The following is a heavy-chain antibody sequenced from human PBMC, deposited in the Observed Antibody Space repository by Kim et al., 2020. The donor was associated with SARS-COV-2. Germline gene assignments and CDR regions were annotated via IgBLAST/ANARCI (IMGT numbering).Heavy chain of an antibody. D-gene: IGHD3-9*01. Sequence: SETLSLTCTVSGGSVSSGSYYWSWIRQPPGKGLEWIGYIYYSGSTNYNPSLKSRVTISVDTSKNQFSLKLSSVTAADTAVYYCARDRPYYDILTGYYPYNWFDPWGQGTLVTVSS. J-gene: IGHJ5*02. CDR1: GGSVSSGSYY. V-gene: IGHV4-61*01. CDR2: IYYSGST. CDR3: ARDRPYYDILTGYYPYNWFDP.